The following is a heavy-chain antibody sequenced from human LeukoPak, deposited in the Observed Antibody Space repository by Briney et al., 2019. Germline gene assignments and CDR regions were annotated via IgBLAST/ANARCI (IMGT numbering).Heavy chain of an antibody. Sequence: GGSLRLSCAASGFTFSSYWMHWVRQAPGKGLVWVSRINSDGSSTSYADSVKGRFTISRDNAKNTLYLQMNSLRAEDTAVYYCARAPNYYDSSGYLNTEFDYWGQGTLVTVSS. V-gene: IGHV3-74*01. CDR2: INSDGSST. CDR3: ARAPNYYDSSGYLNTEFDY. J-gene: IGHJ4*02. CDR1: GFTFSSYW. D-gene: IGHD3-22*01.